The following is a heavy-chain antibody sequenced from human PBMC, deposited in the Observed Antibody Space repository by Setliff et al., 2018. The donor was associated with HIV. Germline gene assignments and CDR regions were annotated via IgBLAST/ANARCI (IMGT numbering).Heavy chain of an antibody. V-gene: IGHV1-46*01. J-gene: IGHJ6*03. Sequence: GASVKVSCKASGYTFTGYYMHWVRQAPGQGLEWMGHINPSGGSTTYAQKFQGRVTMTRDTSTTTIFMELSSPRSEDTAVYYCARDGYYNFWSGYGYYYYYMDVWGKGTTVTVSS. CDR2: INPSGGST. CDR1: GYTFTGYY. CDR3: ARDGYYNFWSGYGYYYYYMDV. D-gene: IGHD3-3*01.